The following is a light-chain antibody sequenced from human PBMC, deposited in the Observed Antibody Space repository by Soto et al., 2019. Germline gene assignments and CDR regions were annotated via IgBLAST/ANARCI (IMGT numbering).Light chain of an antibody. CDR3: HQYGRSPPYT. CDR2: GSS. V-gene: IGKV3-20*01. J-gene: IGKJ2*01. Sequence: EVVLTQSPGTLSLSPGESATLSCRASQSVSNNYFAWYQQKPGQAPRLLIFGSSDRATGIPDRFSGSGSVTDFTLTISRLEPEDFAVYYCHQYGRSPPYTFGQGTKLEIK. CDR1: QSVSNNY.